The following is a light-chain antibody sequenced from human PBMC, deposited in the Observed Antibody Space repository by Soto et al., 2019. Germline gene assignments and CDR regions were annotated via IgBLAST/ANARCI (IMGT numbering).Light chain of an antibody. J-gene: IGKJ4*01. CDR3: QQLASYPLS. Sequence: DIQLTQSPSFLSASVGNRVTITCRASQGISTYLAWYLQKPGKAPKLLIYGTSTLQSGVPSRFSGSGSGTEFTLTITSLQPEDFATYYCQQLASYPLSFGGGTKVEIK. CDR1: QGISTY. V-gene: IGKV1-9*01. CDR2: GTS.